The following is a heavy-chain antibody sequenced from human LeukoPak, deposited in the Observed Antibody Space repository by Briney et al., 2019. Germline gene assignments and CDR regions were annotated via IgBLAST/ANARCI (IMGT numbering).Heavy chain of an antibody. CDR2: INPNSGGT. V-gene: IGHV1-2*04. CDR3: ARVSHQWLVGFDY. D-gene: IGHD6-19*01. Sequence: SVTVSCKASGYTFTGYYMHWVRQAPGHGLEWMGWINPNSGGTNYAQKFQGWVTMTRDTSISTAYMELSRLRSDDTAVYYCARVSHQWLVGFDYWGQGTLVTVSS. J-gene: IGHJ4*02. CDR1: GYTFTGYY.